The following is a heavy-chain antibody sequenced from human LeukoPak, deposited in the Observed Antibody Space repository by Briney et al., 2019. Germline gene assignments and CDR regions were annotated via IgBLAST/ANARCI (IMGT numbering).Heavy chain of an antibody. CDR2: ISNNGGYT. J-gene: IGHJ6*02. Sequence: LSGGSLRLSCAASGFTFSSSAMSWVRQAPGKGLEWVSAISNNGGYTYYADSVQGRFTISRDNSKSTLCLQMNSLRAEDTAVYYCATPRGDYYYGMDVWGLGTTVTVSS. CDR1: GFTFSSSA. D-gene: IGHD4-23*01. CDR3: ATPRGDYYYGMDV. V-gene: IGHV3-23*01.